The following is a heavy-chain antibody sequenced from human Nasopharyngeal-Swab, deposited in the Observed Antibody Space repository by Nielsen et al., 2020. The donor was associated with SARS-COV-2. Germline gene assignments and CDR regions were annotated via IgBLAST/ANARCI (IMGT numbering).Heavy chain of an antibody. CDR1: GASFIGHY. CDR2: INHGGGP. J-gene: IGHJ6*03. Sequence: SEPLSLPCAPSGASFIGHYWTWLPQSPEKGLEWLGAINHGGGPAYNPSLQSRATILVAMSKNQFSLSLNSVTAADTAVYYCARGLLYDLGFYYYMDVWGKGTTVTVS. D-gene: IGHD2-15*01. CDR3: ARGLLYDLGFYYYMDV. V-gene: IGHV4-34*01.